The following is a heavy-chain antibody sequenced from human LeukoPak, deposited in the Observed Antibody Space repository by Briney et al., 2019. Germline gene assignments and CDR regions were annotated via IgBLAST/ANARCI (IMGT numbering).Heavy chain of an antibody. D-gene: IGHD6-6*01. Sequence: GGSLRLSCAASGFTFSSYAIHWVRQAPGKGLEWVALISYDGSNKYYADSVKGRFTTSRDHPKNSLYLQMNSLRAEDTAMYYCARDPTYSSSSDHIPWGQGTLVTVSS. CDR1: GFTFSSYA. J-gene: IGHJ5*02. V-gene: IGHV3-30-3*01. CDR3: ARDPTYSSSSDHIP. CDR2: ISYDGSNK.